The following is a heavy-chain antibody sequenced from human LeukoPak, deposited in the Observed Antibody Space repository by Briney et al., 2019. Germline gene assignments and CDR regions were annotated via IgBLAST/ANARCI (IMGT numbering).Heavy chain of an antibody. CDR2: IYSGGST. D-gene: IGHD6-6*01. V-gene: IGHV3-53*01. CDR1: GFTVSSNY. CDR3: ARDSSSSGFDDY. J-gene: IGHJ4*02. Sequence: GGSLRLSCAASGFTVSSNYMSWVRQAPGKGLEWVSVIYSGGSTYYADSVKGRFTISRDNSKNTLYLQMNSLRAEDTAVYYCARDSSSSGFDDYWGQGTLVTVSS.